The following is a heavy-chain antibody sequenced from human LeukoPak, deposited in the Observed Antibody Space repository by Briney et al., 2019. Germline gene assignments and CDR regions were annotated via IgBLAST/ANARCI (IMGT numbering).Heavy chain of an antibody. CDR2: IRYDGSNK. D-gene: IGHD6-13*01. J-gene: IGHJ6*02. Sequence: GGSLRLSCAASGFTFSSYGMHWVRQAPGKGLEWVAFIRYDGSNKYYADSVKGRFTISRDNSKNTLYLQMNSLRAEDTAVYYCTSLVAAAGPYYYYGMDVWGQGTTVTVSS. V-gene: IGHV3-30*02. CDR1: GFTFSSYG. CDR3: TSLVAAAGPYYYYGMDV.